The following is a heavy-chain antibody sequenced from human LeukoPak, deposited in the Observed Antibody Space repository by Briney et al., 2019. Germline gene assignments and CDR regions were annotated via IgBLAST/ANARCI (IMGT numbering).Heavy chain of an antibody. CDR1: GDSIGSSY. J-gene: IGHJ4*02. D-gene: IGHD3-10*01. V-gene: IGHV4-59*01. Sequence: SETLSLTCTVSGDSIGSSYWSWIRQPPGKGLEWIGYIYYSGSTSYNPSLKSRATISVDTSKNQFSLKLSSVTAADTAVYYCARTPGSGSDYFDYWGQGTLVTVSS. CDR2: IYYSGST. CDR3: ARTPGSGSDYFDY.